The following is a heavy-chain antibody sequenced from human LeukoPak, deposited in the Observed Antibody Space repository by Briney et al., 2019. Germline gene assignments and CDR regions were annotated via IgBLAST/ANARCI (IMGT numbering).Heavy chain of an antibody. CDR3: AKDSSGYDSFYFDY. J-gene: IGHJ4*02. Sequence: GGSLRLSCAASGFTFSSYAMSWVRQAQGKGLEWVSAISGSGGSTYYADSVKGRFTISRDNSKNTLYLQMNSLRAEDTAVYYCAKDSSGYDSFYFDYWGQGTLVTVSS. V-gene: IGHV3-23*01. D-gene: IGHD3-3*01. CDR2: ISGSGGST. CDR1: GFTFSSYA.